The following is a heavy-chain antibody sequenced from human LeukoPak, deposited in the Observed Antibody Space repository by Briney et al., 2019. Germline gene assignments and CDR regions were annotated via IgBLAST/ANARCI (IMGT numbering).Heavy chain of an antibody. CDR2: IYYSGST. Sequence: SETLSLTCSVSNGSISTYFWSWIRQPPGKGLEWIGFIYYSGSTNYKPSLKSRVTISMDTSKNQFSLKLSSVTAADTAVYYCARDANVDAFDFWGQGTMVTVSS. CDR1: NGSISTYF. D-gene: IGHD2-8*01. CDR3: ARDANVDAFDF. V-gene: IGHV4-59*01. J-gene: IGHJ3*01.